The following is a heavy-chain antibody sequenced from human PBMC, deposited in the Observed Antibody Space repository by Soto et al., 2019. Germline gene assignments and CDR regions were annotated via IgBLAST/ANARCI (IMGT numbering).Heavy chain of an antibody. D-gene: IGHD1-26*01. J-gene: IGHJ4*02. CDR1: GFTFTRYS. CDR2: ISSTTNYI. V-gene: IGHV3-21*01. CDR3: TTWRSRFNFAY. Sequence: PGGSLRLSCAASGFTFTRYSMNWVRQAPGKGLEWVSSISSTTNYIYYGDSVKGRFTASRDNSKGTLYLEMDSLRAEDTAVYYCTTWRSRFNFAYWGQGALVTVSS.